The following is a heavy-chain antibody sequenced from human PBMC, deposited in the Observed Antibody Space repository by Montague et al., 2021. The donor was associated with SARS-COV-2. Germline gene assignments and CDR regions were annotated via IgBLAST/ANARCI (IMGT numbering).Heavy chain of an antibody. CDR2: ISDSGST. CDR1: GGSISSFY. D-gene: IGHD2-2*01. J-gene: IGHJ6*02. CDR3: ARFAFRLLFIASYYGMDV. Sequence: SETLSLTCTVSGGSISSFYWSWFRQPPGKGLEWIGYISDSGSTNYNPSLTSRVTMSVDTSKNQFSLKVSSVTAADTAVYYCARFAFRLLFIASYYGMDVWGPGTTVTVSS. V-gene: IGHV4-59*12.